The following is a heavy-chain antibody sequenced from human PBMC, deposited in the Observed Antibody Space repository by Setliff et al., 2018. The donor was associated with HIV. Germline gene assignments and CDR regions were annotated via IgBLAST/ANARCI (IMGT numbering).Heavy chain of an antibody. J-gene: IGHJ4*02. CDR3: ARTKADGYNGVFDS. CDR1: GGSISSYY. V-gene: IGHV4-4*07. Sequence: SETLSLTCTVSGGSISSYYWSWIRQPAGKGLEWIGRIYTSGSTNYNPSLKSRVTMSVDTSKNQFSLKLSSVTAADTAVYYSARTKADGYNGVFDSWGRGTLVTVSS. D-gene: IGHD5-12*01. CDR2: IYTSGST.